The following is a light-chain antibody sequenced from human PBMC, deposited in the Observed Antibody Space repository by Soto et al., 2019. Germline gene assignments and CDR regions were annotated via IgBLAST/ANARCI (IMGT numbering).Light chain of an antibody. Sequence: EIVMTQSPATLSVSPGERATLSCRASQSVSSNLAWYQKKPGQAPRLLIYGASTRATGIPVRFSGSGSGTEFTLTISSLQSEDFATYYCLHYNNWPPWTFGQGTKVDIK. CDR2: GAS. CDR3: LHYNNWPPWT. CDR1: QSVSSN. V-gene: IGKV3D-15*01. J-gene: IGKJ1*01.